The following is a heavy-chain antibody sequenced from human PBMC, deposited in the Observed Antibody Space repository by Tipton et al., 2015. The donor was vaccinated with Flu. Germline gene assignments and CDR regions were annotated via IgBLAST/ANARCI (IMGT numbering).Heavy chain of an antibody. CDR2: IYYSGNT. CDR1: GGSISSSNYY. V-gene: IGHV4-30-4*01. Sequence: TLSLTCTVSGGSISSSNYYWSWIRQPPGKGLEWIGYIYYSGNTYYNPSLKSRLTISVDTSRNQFSLKLSSVTAADTAVYYCARDRSAGPGDFALGYWGQGTLVSVSS. D-gene: IGHD3-10*01. J-gene: IGHJ4*02. CDR3: ARDRSAGPGDFALGY.